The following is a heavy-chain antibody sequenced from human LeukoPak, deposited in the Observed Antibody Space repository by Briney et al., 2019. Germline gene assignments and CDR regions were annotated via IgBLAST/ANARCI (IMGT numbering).Heavy chain of an antibody. CDR3: AKIAAANCGGDCYSGAYYFDY. CDR1: GFTLSTYG. D-gene: IGHD2-21*02. V-gene: IGHV3-30*02. J-gene: IGHJ4*02. CDR2: IRYDGCNK. Sequence: GGSLRLSCAASGFTLSTYGMHWVRQAPGKGLEWVAFIRYDGCNKYYADSVKGRFTISRDNSKNTLYLQMNSLRAEDTAVYYCAKIAAANCGGDCYSGAYYFDYWGQGTLVTVSS.